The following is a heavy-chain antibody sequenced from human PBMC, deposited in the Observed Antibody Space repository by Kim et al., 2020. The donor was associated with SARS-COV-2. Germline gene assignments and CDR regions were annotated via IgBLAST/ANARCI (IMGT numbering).Heavy chain of an antibody. Sequence: ASVKVSCKASGYTFTSYSVSWVRQAPGQGLEWMGWISGYNGNTNYAQNLQGRVTVTTDTSTSTVYLDLRSLRSDDTAVYYCARGGRATSGGPFDIWCQGTMVTVS. CDR3: ARGGRATSGGPFDI. D-gene: IGHD1-26*01. CDR1: GYTFTSYS. J-gene: IGHJ3*02. CDR2: ISGYNGNT. V-gene: IGHV1-18*01.